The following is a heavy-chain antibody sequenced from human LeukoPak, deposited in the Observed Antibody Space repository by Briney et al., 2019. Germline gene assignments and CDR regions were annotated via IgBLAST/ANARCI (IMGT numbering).Heavy chain of an antibody. D-gene: IGHD4-17*01. V-gene: IGHV1-69*05. CDR2: IIPIFGTA. J-gene: IGHJ5*02. Sequence: SVKVSFQASGGTFSSYAISWVRQPPGQGLEWLGGIIPIFGTANYAQKFQGRVKITTDESTGTAYMERSSLRSEDTAVYYCARNLNPHCGDYKGVFDPWGQGTLVTVSS. CDR1: GGTFSSYA. CDR3: ARNLNPHCGDYKGVFDP.